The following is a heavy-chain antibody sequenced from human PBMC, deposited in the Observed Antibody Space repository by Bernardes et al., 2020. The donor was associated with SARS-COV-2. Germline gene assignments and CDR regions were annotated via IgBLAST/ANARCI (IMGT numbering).Heavy chain of an antibody. Sequence: ASVKVSCQASGYSFTTAGISWVRQAPGQGLEWIGWISAYNGKTNYAQKFQGRVTMTRNTSISTAYMELSSLRSEDTAVYYCARGSYYDSSGYYHRHAFDIWGQGTMVTVSS. J-gene: IGHJ3*02. D-gene: IGHD3-22*01. CDR3: ARGSYYDSSGYYHRHAFDI. V-gene: IGHV1-18*01. CDR2: ISAYNGKT. CDR1: GYSFTTAG.